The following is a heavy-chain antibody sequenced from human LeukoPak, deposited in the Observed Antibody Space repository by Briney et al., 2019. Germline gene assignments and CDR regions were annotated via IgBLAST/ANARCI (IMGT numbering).Heavy chain of an antibody. D-gene: IGHD3-22*01. CDR1: GYTFTGYY. J-gene: IGHJ2*01. V-gene: IGHV1-2*02. CDR2: INPNSGGT. CDR3: ARYYYDSSGLNYWYFDL. Sequence: ASVKVSCKASGYTFTGYYMHWVRQAPGQGLEWMGWINPNSGGTNYAQKFQGRVTMTRDTSISTAYMELSRLRSDDTAVYYCARYYYDSSGLNYWYFDLWGRGTLVTVSS.